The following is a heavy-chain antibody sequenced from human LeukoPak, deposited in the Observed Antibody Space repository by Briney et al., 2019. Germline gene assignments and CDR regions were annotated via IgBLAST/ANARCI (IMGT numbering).Heavy chain of an antibody. J-gene: IGHJ5*02. D-gene: IGHD3-16*01. CDR3: ARTRTLPIAGGFDT. Sequence: PGGSLRLSCAASGSTFSNYAMSWVRQAPGKGLEWVSSISDSGGSTYYADSVKGRFTISRDNSKNTLYLQMNSLRAEDTAVYYCARTRTLPIAGGFDTWGQGSLVTVSS. V-gene: IGHV3-23*01. CDR1: GSTFSNYA. CDR2: ISDSGGST.